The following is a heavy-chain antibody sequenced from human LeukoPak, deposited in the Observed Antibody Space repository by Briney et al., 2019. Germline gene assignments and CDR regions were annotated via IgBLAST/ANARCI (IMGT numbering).Heavy chain of an antibody. CDR2: IWYDGSNK. J-gene: IGHJ6*02. Sequence: GGSLRLPCAASGFTFSSYGMHWVRQAPGKGLEWVAVIWYDGSNKYYADSVKGRFTISRDNSKNTLYLQMNSLRAEDTAVYYCARGPFYDSSGHQAHYGMDVWGQGTTVTVSS. V-gene: IGHV3-33*01. CDR3: ARGPFYDSSGHQAHYGMDV. D-gene: IGHD3-22*01. CDR1: GFTFSSYG.